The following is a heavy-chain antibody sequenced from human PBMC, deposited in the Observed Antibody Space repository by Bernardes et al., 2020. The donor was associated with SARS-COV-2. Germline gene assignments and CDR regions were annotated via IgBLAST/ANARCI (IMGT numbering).Heavy chain of an antibody. CDR2: IYYSGST. J-gene: IGHJ2*01. CDR1: GGSICSHY. V-gene: IGHV4-59*11. CDR3: ATDSRSRPSELYFDL. Sequence: SETLSLACTVSGGSICSHYGSCIRQHPGKGLEWIGSIYYSGSTTYNPSLKSRVTLSVDTSKSQFSLKLTCLTAADAAVNYCATDSRSRPSELYFDLCGRGTLVTVSS. D-gene: IGHD6-6*01.